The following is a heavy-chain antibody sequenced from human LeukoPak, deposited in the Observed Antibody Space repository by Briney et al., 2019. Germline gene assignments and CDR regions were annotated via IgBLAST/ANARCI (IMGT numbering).Heavy chain of an antibody. D-gene: IGHD3-3*01. CDR3: AGVPYYDLWSGPGYFDY. J-gene: IGHJ4*02. CDR1: GFTVSDNY. V-gene: IGHV3-66*01. Sequence: GGSLRLSCAASGFTVSDNYMTWVRQAPGKGLEWVSVIYSGPNTYYADSVKGRFTISRDNFENTLYLQMNSLRAEDTAVYYCAGVPYYDLWSGPGYFDYWGQGTLVTVSS. CDR2: IYSGPNT.